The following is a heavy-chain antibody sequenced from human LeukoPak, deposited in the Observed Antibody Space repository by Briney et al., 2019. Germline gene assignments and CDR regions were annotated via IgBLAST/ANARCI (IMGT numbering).Heavy chain of an antibody. J-gene: IGHJ6*03. D-gene: IGHD1-7*01. CDR2: INDNGRA. Sequence: SETLSLTCAVYGGSFSNYYWNWIRQPPGKGLEWLGEINDNGRANYNPSLMSRVTVSVDTSKNQFSLRLTSVTATDTTVYYCARRWNYGRNYYIDVWGKGATVSVSS. CDR3: ARRWNYGRNYYIDV. V-gene: IGHV4-34*01. CDR1: GGSFSNYY.